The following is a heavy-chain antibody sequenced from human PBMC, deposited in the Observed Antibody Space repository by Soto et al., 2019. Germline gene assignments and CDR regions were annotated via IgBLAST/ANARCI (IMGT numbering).Heavy chain of an antibody. Sequence: SETLSLTCTVSSGSVISGSYYWSWIRQPPGKGLEWIGYIYFSGSTNYNPSLKSRVTISIDTSRSQFSLKLSSVTAADTAVYYCARGSTGYSSSWYRYWGQGSLVTVSS. D-gene: IGHD6-13*01. CDR1: SGSVISGSYY. CDR2: IYFSGST. CDR3: ARGSTGYSSSWYRY. V-gene: IGHV4-61*01. J-gene: IGHJ4*02.